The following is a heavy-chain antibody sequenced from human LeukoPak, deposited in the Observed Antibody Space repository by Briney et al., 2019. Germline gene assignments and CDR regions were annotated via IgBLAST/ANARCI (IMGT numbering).Heavy chain of an antibody. CDR1: GFTFSDYY. V-gene: IGHV3-11*04. CDR3: ARRSNPPGRIDH. CDR2: ITTSQTTR. J-gene: IGHJ4*02. D-gene: IGHD1-14*01. Sequence: PGGSLRLSCAASGFTFSDYYMTWIRQAPGKGLEWVSYITTSQTTRYYADSVKGRFTISRDNGKNSLYLQMNSLKGEDTAVYYCARRSNPPGRIDHWGQGTLVTVSS.